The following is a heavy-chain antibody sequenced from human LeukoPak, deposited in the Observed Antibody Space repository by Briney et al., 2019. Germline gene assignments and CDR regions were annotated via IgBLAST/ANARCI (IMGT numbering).Heavy chain of an antibody. J-gene: IGHJ5*02. CDR2: IYYSGST. V-gene: IGHV4-59*01. CDR1: GGSISSYY. CDR3: ARDQGGWFDP. D-gene: IGHD3-16*01. Sequence: PSETLSLTCAVSGGSISSYYWSWIRQPPGKGLEWIGYIYYSGSTNYNPSLKSRVTISVDTSRNQFSLKLSSVTAADTAVYYCARDQGGWFDPGAREPWSPSPQ.